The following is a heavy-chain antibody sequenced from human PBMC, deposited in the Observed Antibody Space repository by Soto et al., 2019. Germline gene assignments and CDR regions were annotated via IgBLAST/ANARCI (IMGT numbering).Heavy chain of an antibody. CDR3: AKENTPDYGDYVDY. Sequence: EVQLLESGGGLVQPGGSLRLSCAASGFTFSSYAMSWVRQAPGKGLKWISSISGSGTSTYYADSVKGRFTISRDNSKNTMYLQMNSLRAEDTALYFCAKENTPDYGDYVDYWGQGTLATVSS. CDR2: ISGSGTST. CDR1: GFTFSSYA. D-gene: IGHD4-17*01. V-gene: IGHV3-23*01. J-gene: IGHJ4*02.